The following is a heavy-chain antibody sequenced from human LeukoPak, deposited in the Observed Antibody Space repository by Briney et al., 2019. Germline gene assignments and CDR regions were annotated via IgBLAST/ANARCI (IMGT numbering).Heavy chain of an antibody. J-gene: IGHJ6*03. CDR1: GGSISSYY. CDR2: VYYTGST. Sequence: SETLSLTCTVSGGSISSYYWSWVRQPPGKGLEWIGFVYYTGSTNYSPSLKSRVTISVDTSKNQFSLKLSSVTAADTAVYYCARLRGGSYFDVGYYYYYMDVWGKGTTVTISS. V-gene: IGHV4-59*01. CDR3: ARLRGGSYFDVGYYYYYMDV. D-gene: IGHD1-26*01.